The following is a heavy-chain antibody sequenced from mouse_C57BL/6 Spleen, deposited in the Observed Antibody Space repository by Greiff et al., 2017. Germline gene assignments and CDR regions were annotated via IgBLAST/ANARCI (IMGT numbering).Heavy chain of an antibody. CDR2: ISSGGSYT. J-gene: IGHJ4*01. V-gene: IGHV5-6*01. D-gene: IGHD1-1*01. CDR1: GFTFSSYG. Sequence: EVQGVESGGDLVKPGGSLKLSCAASGFTFSSYGMSWVRQTPDKRLEWVATISSGGSYTYYPDSVKGRFTISRDNAKNTLYLQMSSLKSEDTAMYYCARRGTTVVSKDAMDYWGQGTAVTVSS. CDR3: ARRGTTVVSKDAMDY.